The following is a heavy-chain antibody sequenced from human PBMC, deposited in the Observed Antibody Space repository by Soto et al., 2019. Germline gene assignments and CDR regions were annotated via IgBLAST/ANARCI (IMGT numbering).Heavy chain of an antibody. Sequence: QVQLVESGGGVVQPGRSLRLSCAASGFTFSNYGMHWVRQAPGKGLEWVAIISYDGINTYYADSVKGRFTVSRDNSKNTLCLEMNCLRAQYTAVYYCAKEMWVRAFCGGVCWSVVDCWALGPLVRVSS. V-gene: IGHV3-30*18. D-gene: IGHD2-21*02. CDR3: AKEMWVRAFCGGVCWSVVDC. CDR1: GFTFSNYG. CDR2: ISYDGINT. J-gene: IGHJ4*02.